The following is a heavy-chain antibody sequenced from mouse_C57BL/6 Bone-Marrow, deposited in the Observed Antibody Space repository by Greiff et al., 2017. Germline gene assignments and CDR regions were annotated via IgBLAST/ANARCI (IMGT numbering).Heavy chain of an antibody. J-gene: IGHJ2*01. CDR3: ARGSPDY. CDR1: GYAFTSSW. V-gene: IGHV1-55*01. CDR2: IYPGSGST. Sequence: VQLQQPGAELVKPGASVKMSCKASGYAFTSSWITWVKQRPGQGLEWIGGIYPGSGSTNYNEKFKSKATLTVDTSSSTAYMQLSSLTSEVSAVSYWARGSPDYWGQGTTLTVAS. D-gene: IGHD6-1*01.